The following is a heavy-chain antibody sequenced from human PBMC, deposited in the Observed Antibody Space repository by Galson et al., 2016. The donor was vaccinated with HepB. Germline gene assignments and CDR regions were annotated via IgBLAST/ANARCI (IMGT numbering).Heavy chain of an antibody. CDR1: GFTFSNYA. Sequence: SLRLSCAASGFTFSNYAMSWVRQAPGKGLEWVSTVNGSGDNTYYADSVMGRFTISRDSVKGRFTLSGDNSKNTLYLQMNSLRAEDTAVYYCAKDGWEFPGTTSTDYWGQGTLVIVSS. CDR2: VNGSGDNT. D-gene: IGHD1-7*01. J-gene: IGHJ4*02. CDR3: AKDGWEFPGTTSTDY. V-gene: IGHV3-23*01.